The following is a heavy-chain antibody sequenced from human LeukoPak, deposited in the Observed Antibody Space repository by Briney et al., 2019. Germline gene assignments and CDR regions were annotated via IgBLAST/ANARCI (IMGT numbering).Heavy chain of an antibody. Sequence: SETLSLTCTVSGGSISSSSYYWGWIRQPPGKGLEWFGSIYYSGSTYYNPSHKSRVTLSVDTSKNQFSLKVRSVTAADTAVYYCARRPRGDYKAWFDPWGQGTLVTVSS. CDR1: GGSISSSSYY. CDR2: IYYSGST. D-gene: IGHD5-24*01. V-gene: IGHV4-39*01. CDR3: ARRPRGDYKAWFDP. J-gene: IGHJ5*02.